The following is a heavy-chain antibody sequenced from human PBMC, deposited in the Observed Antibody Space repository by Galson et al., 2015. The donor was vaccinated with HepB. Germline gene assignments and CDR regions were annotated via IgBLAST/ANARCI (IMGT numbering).Heavy chain of an antibody. V-gene: IGHV4-34*01. J-gene: IGHJ4*02. D-gene: IGHD3-3*01. CDR2: INHSGST. Sequence: ETLSLTCAVYGGSFSGYYWSWIRQPPGKGLEWIGEINHSGSTNYNPSLKSRVTISVDTSKNQFSLKLSSVTAADTAVYYCARAPYYDFWSGYYYFDYWGQGTLVTVSS. CDR1: GGSFSGYY. CDR3: ARAPYYDFWSGYYYFDY.